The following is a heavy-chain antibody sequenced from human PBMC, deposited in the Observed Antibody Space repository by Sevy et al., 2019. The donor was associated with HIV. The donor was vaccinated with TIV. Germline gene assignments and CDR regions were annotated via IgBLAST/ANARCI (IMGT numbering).Heavy chain of an antibody. CDR3: ARDIRDYYDSSGYYTVFYYYYGMDV. Sequence: GGSLRLSCAASGFTFSSYAMHWVRQAPGKGLEWVAVISYDGSNKYYADSVKGRFTISRDNSKNTLYLQMNSLRAEDTAVYYCARDIRDYYDSSGYYTVFYYYYGMDVWGQGTTVTVSS. CDR1: GFTFSSYA. D-gene: IGHD3-22*01. CDR2: ISYDGSNK. V-gene: IGHV3-30-3*01. J-gene: IGHJ6*02.